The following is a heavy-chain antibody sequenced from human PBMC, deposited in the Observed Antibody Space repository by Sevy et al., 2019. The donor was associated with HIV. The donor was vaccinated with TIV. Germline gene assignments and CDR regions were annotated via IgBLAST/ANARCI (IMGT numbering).Heavy chain of an antibody. J-gene: IGHJ6*02. D-gene: IGHD5-18*01. Sequence: ASVKVSCKASGYTFTSYAMNWARQAPGQGLEWMGWINTNIGNPTYAQVFTGRFVFSLDTSVSTAYLQISSLKAEDTAVYYCARGAYVDTGMVTFLAWGQVTTVTVSS. CDR1: GYTFTSYA. V-gene: IGHV7-4-1*02. CDR2: INTNIGNP. CDR3: ARGAYVDTGMVTFLA.